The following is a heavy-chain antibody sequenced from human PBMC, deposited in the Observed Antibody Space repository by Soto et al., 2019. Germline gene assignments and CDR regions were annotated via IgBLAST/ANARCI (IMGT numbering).Heavy chain of an antibody. V-gene: IGHV1-8*01. D-gene: IGHD2-15*01. CDR1: GYTFTSYD. Sequence: QVQLVQSGAEVKKPGASVKVSCKASGYTFTSYDINWVRQATGQGLEWMGWMNPNSGNTGYAQKFQGRVTMTRKTSISTAYMELSSLRYEDTAVYYCARAGVGYCSGGSCYPLGYWGQGTLVTVSS. CDR2: MNPNSGNT. CDR3: ARAGVGYCSGGSCYPLGY. J-gene: IGHJ4*02.